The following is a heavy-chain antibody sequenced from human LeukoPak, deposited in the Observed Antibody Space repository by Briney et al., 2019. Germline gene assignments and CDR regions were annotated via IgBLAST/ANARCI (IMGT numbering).Heavy chain of an antibody. CDR1: GYSFTSYW. CDR3: ARRGHYYDSSAYYPGTDY. D-gene: IGHD3-22*01. Sequence: GESLKISCKGSGYSFTSYWIGWVRQMPGKGLEWMGIIYPGDSDTRYSPSFQGQVTISADKSISTAYLQWSSLKASDTAMYYCARRGHYYDSSAYYPGTDYWGQGTLVTVSS. CDR2: IYPGDSDT. V-gene: IGHV5-51*01. J-gene: IGHJ4*02.